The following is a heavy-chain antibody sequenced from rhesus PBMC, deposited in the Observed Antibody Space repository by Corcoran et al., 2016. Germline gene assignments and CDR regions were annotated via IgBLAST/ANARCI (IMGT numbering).Heavy chain of an antibody. CDR2: IYGSSGTT. CDR3: ARVRSYNSGYYTFDY. J-gene: IGHJ4*01. Sequence: QVQLQESGPGVVKPSETLSLTCAVSGGSISSGYDWTWIRQPPGKGLEWIGYIYGSSGTTKYNQSLQNGVTISKDASKNQFSLKLSSVTAADTAVYYCARVRSYNSGYYTFDYWGQGVLVTVSS. D-gene: IGHD3-28*01. V-gene: IGHV4-76*01. CDR1: GGSISSGYD.